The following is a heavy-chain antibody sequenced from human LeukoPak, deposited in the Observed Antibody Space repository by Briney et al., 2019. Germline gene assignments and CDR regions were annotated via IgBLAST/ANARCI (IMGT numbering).Heavy chain of an antibody. CDR1: GYTFISYG. V-gene: IGHV1-18*01. Sequence: ASVKVSCKPSGYTFISYGISWVRQAPGQGLEWMGWISAYNGNTNHAQKLQGRVTMTTDTSTSTAYMELRGLRSDDTAVYYCARVVGGSYYSANCFDYWGQGTLVTVSS. J-gene: IGHJ4*02. D-gene: IGHD1-26*01. CDR3: ARVVGGSYYSANCFDY. CDR2: ISAYNGNT.